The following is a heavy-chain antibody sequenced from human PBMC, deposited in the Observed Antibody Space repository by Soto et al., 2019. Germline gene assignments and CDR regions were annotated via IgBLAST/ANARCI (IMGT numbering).Heavy chain of an antibody. CDR2: ISGSGGST. CDR1: GFTFSSYA. J-gene: IGHJ6*02. D-gene: IGHD5-18*01. CDR3: AKVERDSYGRYYCGMDV. Sequence: GGSQRLSCAASGFTFSSYAMSWVRQAPGKGLEWVSAISGSGGSTYYADSVKGRFTISRDNSKNTLYLQMNSLRAEDRAVYYCAKVERDSYGRYYCGMDVWGQGTTVTVSS. V-gene: IGHV3-23*01.